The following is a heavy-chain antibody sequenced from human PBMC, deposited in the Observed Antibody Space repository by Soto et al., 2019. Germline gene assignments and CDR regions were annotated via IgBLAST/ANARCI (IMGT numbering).Heavy chain of an antibody. CDR3: AKALVGEVGATDY. J-gene: IGHJ4*02. V-gene: IGHV3-23*01. CDR2: ITRTDST. CDR1: GFAFSNYA. Sequence: ASGFAFSNYAMRWVRQAPGKGLEWFSAITRTDSTYYADSVKGRFTISRDNSRNTLYLQMNSLGAEDAALYYCAKALVGEVGATDYWGQGTLVTVSS. D-gene: IGHD1-26*01.